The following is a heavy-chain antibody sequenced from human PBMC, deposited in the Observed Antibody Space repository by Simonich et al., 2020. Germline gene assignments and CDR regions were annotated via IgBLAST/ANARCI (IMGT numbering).Heavy chain of an antibody. CDR3: ARQLNDFDI. CDR2: IYPGDSYP. Sequence: EVQLVQSGAEVKKPGESLKISCKGSGYSFTSYWLGWVRQMPGKGLEWRGSIYPGDSYPRSRPSFQGQVTSSADKSISTAYLQWSSLKASDTAMYYCARQLNDFDIWGQGTMVTVSS. D-gene: IGHD1-1*01. V-gene: IGHV5-51*01. CDR1: GYSFTSYW. J-gene: IGHJ3*02.